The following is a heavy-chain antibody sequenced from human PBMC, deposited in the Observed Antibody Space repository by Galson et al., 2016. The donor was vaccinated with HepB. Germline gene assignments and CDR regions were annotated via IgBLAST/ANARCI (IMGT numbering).Heavy chain of an antibody. CDR3: ARTLVAPSENRYEQFDF. D-gene: IGHD5-12*01. V-gene: IGHV3-33*01. CDR1: GFIFSRLG. Sequence: SLRLSCAASGFIFSRLGMNWVRQSPGKGLEWVAFIWSDGSDKYYSDSVRGRFTISRDNSKNTVYLQMDSLRAEDTALYYCARTLVAPSENRYEQFDFWGPGTQVTVSS. CDR2: IWSDGSDK. J-gene: IGHJ4*02.